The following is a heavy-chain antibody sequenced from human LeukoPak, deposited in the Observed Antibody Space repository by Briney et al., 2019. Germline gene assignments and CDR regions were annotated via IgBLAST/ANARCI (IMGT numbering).Heavy chain of an antibody. CDR2: INPSGGST. Sequence: ASVKVSCKASGYTFTSYYMHWVRQAPGQGLEWMGIINPSGGSTSYAQKFQGRVTMTRDTSTSTVYMELSSLRSEDTAVYYCARERQNKDFWSGGDYWGQGTLVTVSS. CDR3: ARERQNKDFWSGGDY. V-gene: IGHV1-46*01. D-gene: IGHD3-3*01. CDR1: GYTFTSYY. J-gene: IGHJ4*02.